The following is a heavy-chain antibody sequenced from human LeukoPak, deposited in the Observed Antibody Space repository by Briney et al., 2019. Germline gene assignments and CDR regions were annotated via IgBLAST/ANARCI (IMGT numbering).Heavy chain of an antibody. D-gene: IGHD2-15*01. CDR2: INNDGSST. CDR3: ARDRYCSGGSCYLRPYYFDY. Sequence: GGSLRLSCAASGFTFSSYWMHWVRQAPGKGLVWVSRINNDGSSTIYADSVKGRFTISRDNAKNTLYLQMNSLRAEDTAVYYCARDRYCSGGSCYLRPYYFDYWGQGTLVTVSS. J-gene: IGHJ4*02. CDR1: GFTFSSYW. V-gene: IGHV3-74*01.